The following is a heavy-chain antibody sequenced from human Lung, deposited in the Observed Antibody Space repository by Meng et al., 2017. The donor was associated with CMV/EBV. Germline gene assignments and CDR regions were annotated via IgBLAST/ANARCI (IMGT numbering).Heavy chain of an antibody. Sequence: GESLKISCAASGFTFDDHGMSWVRQAAGKGLEWVSGIRWNGYNTAYTDSAKGRFTISRDNAKNSLYLQMNNLRAEDTAFYYCARAVGPTLVDALDLWGQGTLVTVSS. V-gene: IGHV3-20*04. CDR3: ARAVGPTLVDALDL. D-gene: IGHD1-26*01. CDR1: GFTFDDHG. J-gene: IGHJ4*03. CDR2: IRWNGYNT.